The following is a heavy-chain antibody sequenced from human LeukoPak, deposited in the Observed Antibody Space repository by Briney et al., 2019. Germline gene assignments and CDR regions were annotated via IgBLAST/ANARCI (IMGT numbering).Heavy chain of an antibody. CDR2: IKQDGSEK. D-gene: IGHD1-26*01. CDR3: ARDGRYVGVYYYYYYMDV. Sequence: GGSLRLSCAASGFTFSSYWMSWVRQAPGKGLEWVANIKQDGSEKYYVDSVKGRFTISRDNAKNSLYLQINSLRAEDTAVYYCARDGRYVGVYYYYYYMDVWGKGTTVTVSS. J-gene: IGHJ6*03. CDR1: GFTFSSYW. V-gene: IGHV3-7*01.